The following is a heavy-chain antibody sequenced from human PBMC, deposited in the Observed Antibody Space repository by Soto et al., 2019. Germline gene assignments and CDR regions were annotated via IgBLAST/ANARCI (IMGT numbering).Heavy chain of an antibody. Sequence: ESGGGLVKPGGSLRLSCAASGFTFSNAWMNWVRQAPGKGLEWVGRIKSKTDGGTTDYAAPVKGRFTISRDDSKNTLYLQMNSLKTEDTAVYYCSFTMVRGAYNWFDPWGQGTLVTVSS. CDR1: GFTFSNAW. CDR2: IKSKTDGGTT. J-gene: IGHJ5*02. CDR3: SFTMVRGAYNWFDP. V-gene: IGHV3-15*07. D-gene: IGHD3-10*01.